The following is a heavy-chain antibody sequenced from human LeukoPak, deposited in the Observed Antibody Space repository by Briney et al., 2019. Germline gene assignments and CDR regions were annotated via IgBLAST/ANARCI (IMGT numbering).Heavy chain of an antibody. D-gene: IGHD3-22*01. CDR3: ARIRGYYYT. V-gene: IGHV4-4*02. CDR2: IYHSGLT. CDR1: GGSISNSNW. J-gene: IGHJ5*02. Sequence: PSETLSLTCAVSGGSISNSNWLSWVRQPPGKGLEWIGEIYHSGLTNYNPSLKSRVTISVDKSKNQISLNLNSVTAADTAVYYCARIRGYYYTWGQGTLVTVSS.